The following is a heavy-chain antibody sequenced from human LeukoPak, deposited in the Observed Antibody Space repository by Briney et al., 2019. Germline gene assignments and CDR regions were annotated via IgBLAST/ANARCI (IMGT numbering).Heavy chain of an antibody. CDR3: ARDNSLRDTAWWFDP. V-gene: IGHV1-46*01. Sequence: GASVKVSCKASGYTFTSYYMHWVRQAPGQGLEWMGIINPSGGSTSYAQKFQGRVTMTRDMSTSTVYMEVSSLRSEDTAVYYCARDNSLRDTAWWFDPWGQGTLVTVSS. D-gene: IGHD5-24*01. CDR2: INPSGGST. J-gene: IGHJ5*02. CDR1: GYTFTSYY.